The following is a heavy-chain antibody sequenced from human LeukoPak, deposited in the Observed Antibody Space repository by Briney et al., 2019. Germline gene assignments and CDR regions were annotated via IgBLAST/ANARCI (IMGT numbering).Heavy chain of an antibody. D-gene: IGHD3-22*01. CDR1: GGSISTSNYY. J-gene: IGHJ5*02. Sequence: SETLSLIWSVSGGSISTSNYYWSWIRQPPGKGLEWIGCIDHRGTSYYNPSLKSRVPMAVDTSRNQFSLSLNTVTAADTAVYHCARSAWRAKGFYFWFDPWGKGTLVTVSS. CDR3: ARSAWRAKGFYFWFDP. CDR2: IDHRGTS. V-gene: IGHV4-39*01.